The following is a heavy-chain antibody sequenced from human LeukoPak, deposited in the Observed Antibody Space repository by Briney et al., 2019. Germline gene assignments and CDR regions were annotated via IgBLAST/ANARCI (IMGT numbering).Heavy chain of an antibody. CDR3: TRGSIAYYYMDV. CDR2: VYYSGST. Sequence: PSETLSLTCTVSGGSINSGSYYYHWIRQPAGTGLEWIGRVYYSGSTNYNPSLKSRVTISVDTSKNQFSLKLSSVTAADTAVYYCTRGSIAYYYMDVWGKGTTVTISS. D-gene: IGHD3-22*01. CDR1: GGSINSGSYY. V-gene: IGHV4-61*10. J-gene: IGHJ6*03.